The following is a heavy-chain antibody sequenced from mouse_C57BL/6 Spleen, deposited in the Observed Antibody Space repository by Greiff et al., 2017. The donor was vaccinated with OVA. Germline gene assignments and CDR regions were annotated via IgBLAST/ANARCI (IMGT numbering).Heavy chain of an antibody. J-gene: IGHJ1*03. Sequence: VQLQQSGPELVKPGDSVKISRKASGYSFTGYFMNWVMHCHGKSLEWIGRFNPYNGDTFYNQKFKGKATLTVDKSSSTAHMELRSLTSEDSAVYYCARDYYGSSYDWYCDVWGTGTTVTVSS. V-gene: IGHV1-20*01. D-gene: IGHD1-1*01. CDR2: FNPYNGDT. CDR1: GYSFTGYF. CDR3: ARDYYGSSYDWYCDV.